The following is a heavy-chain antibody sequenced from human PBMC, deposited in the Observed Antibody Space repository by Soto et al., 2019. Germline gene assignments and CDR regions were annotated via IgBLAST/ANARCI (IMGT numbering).Heavy chain of an antibody. D-gene: IGHD4-4*01. CDR1: GDSMSSYY. CDR2: IYYSGST. Sequence: PETLSLTCTVSGDSMSSYYWSWIRQPPGKGLEWIGYIYYSGSTTYNPSLRSRVTMSVDTSKNQFSLRLSSVTAAETAVYYCARAKSNYQTFDHWGQGAQVTVSS. V-gene: IGHV4-59*01. J-gene: IGHJ4*02. CDR3: ARAKSNYQTFDH.